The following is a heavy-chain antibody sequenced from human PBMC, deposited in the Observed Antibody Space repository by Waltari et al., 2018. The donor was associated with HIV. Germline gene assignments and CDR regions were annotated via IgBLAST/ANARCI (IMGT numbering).Heavy chain of an antibody. D-gene: IGHD1-1*01. CDR3: VRDGKGGSDDGFDL. CDR1: GFRLGSYT. CDR2: TTWDAKYE. Sequence: QVQLVESGGGVVQPGRSLRLSCAASGFRLGSYTRHWVRQAQDKGPECVAPTTWDAKYEYYADSVKGRFTVSRDNSRNTLYLQINSLRPEDTAVYYCVRDGKGGSDDGFDLWGQGTMVTVSS. J-gene: IGHJ3*01. V-gene: IGHV3-30*04.